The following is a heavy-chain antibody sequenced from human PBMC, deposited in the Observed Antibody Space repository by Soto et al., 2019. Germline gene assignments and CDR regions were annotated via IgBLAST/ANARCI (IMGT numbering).Heavy chain of an antibody. D-gene: IGHD1-7*01. J-gene: IGHJ4*02. CDR1: GGSISSYY. CDR2: IYYSGST. V-gene: IGHV4-59*01. CDR3: ARDMTRTVVPYFDF. Sequence: SETLSLTCTVSGGSISSYYWSWIRQPPGKGLEWIGYIYYSGSTNYSPSLKSRVTISADTSKNQFSLKLSSVTAEDTAVYYCARDMTRTVVPYFDFWGQGTLVTVSS.